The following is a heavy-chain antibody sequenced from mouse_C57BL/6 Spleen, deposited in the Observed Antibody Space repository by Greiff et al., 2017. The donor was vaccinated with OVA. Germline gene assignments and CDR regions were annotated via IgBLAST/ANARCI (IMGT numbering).Heavy chain of an antibody. V-gene: IGHV1-55*01. Sequence: QVQLQQPGAELVKPGASVKMSCKASGYTFTSYWITWVKQRPGQGLEWIGDIYPGSGSTNYNEKFKSKATLTVDTSSSTAYMQLSSLTSADSAVYYCASPNYYGSSYAYWGQGTLVTVSA. J-gene: IGHJ3*01. D-gene: IGHD1-1*01. CDR3: ASPNYYGSSYAY. CDR2: IYPGSGST. CDR1: GYTFTSYW.